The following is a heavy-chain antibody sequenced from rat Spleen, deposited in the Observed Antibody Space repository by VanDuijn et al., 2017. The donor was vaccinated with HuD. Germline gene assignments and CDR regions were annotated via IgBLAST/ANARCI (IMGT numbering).Heavy chain of an antibody. CDR3: ARAGYLRDWYFDF. J-gene: IGHJ1*01. CDR2: INKDSRTI. V-gene: IGHV4-2*01. CDR1: GFNFNDYW. Sequence: EVKLVESGGGLVQPGRSLKLSCAASGFNFNDYWMGWVRQAPGKGLEWIGEINKDSRTIKYSPSLKDKFTISRDNAQNTLYLQMSKLGSEDTAIYYCARAGYLRDWYFDFWGPGTMVTVSS. D-gene: IGHD2-5*01.